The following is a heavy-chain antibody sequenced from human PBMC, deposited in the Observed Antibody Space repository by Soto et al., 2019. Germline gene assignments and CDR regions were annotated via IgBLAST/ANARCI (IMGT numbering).Heavy chain of an antibody. CDR1: GGSISSYY. CDR3: ARLWFGELFWFDP. CDR2: IYYSGST. V-gene: IGHV4-59*08. J-gene: IGHJ5*02. Sequence: PSETLSLTCTVSGGSISSYYWSWIRQPPGKGLEWIGYIYYSGSTNYNPSLKSRVTISVDTSKNQFSLKLSSVTAADTAVYYCARLWFGELFWFDPWGQGTLVTVPS. D-gene: IGHD3-10*01.